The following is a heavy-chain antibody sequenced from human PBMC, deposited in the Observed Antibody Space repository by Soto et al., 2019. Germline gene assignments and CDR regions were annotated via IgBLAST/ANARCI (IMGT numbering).Heavy chain of an antibody. V-gene: IGHV3-15*01. CDR3: TTEITNWIDP. CDR1: GFTFSNAW. CDR2: IKSKTDGGTT. J-gene: IGHJ5*02. Sequence: PGGSLRLSCAASGFTFSNAWMSWVRQAPGKGLEWVGRIKSKTDGGTTDYAAPVKGRLTISRDDARNTLYLQMSSLKSEDTAVYYCTTEITNWIDPWGQGTLVTVSS.